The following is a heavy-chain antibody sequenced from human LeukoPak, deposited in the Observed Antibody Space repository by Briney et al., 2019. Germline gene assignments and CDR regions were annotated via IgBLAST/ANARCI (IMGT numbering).Heavy chain of an antibody. CDR1: GFTFSSYG. CDR3: ARVSGGDGYKDDVFDI. Sequence: GGSLRLSCAASGFTFSSYGMYWLRQAPGIGLEWVAVIWYEGSNKYYADSVKGRFTISRDNSKNIVYLQMNSLRAEDTAVYYCARVSGGDGYKDDVFDIWGQGTMVTVSS. V-gene: IGHV3-33*07. J-gene: IGHJ3*02. D-gene: IGHD5-24*01. CDR2: IWYEGSNK.